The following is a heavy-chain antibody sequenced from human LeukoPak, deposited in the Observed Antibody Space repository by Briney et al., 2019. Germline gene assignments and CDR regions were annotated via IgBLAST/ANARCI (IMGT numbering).Heavy chain of an antibody. CDR1: GFTFSSNY. D-gene: IGHD3-9*01. V-gene: IGHV3-53*01. CDR3: ARGEDWLLYLDY. Sequence: GGSLRLSCAASGFTFSSNYMSWVRQAPGKGLEWVSVIYSGGSTYYADSVKGRFTISRDNSKNTLYLQMNSLRAEDTAVYYCARGEDWLLYLDYWGQGTLVTVSS. CDR2: IYSGGST. J-gene: IGHJ4*02.